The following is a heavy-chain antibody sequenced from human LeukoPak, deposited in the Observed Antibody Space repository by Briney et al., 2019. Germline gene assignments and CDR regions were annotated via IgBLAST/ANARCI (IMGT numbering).Heavy chain of an antibody. J-gene: IGHJ4*02. CDR3: ARGTKGYSSGWPRGEFDY. D-gene: IGHD6-19*01. CDR2: TYYSGST. CDR1: GGSISSGGYY. V-gene: IGHV4-31*03. Sequence: SQTLSLTCTVSGGSISSGGYYWSWIRQHPGKGLEWIGYTYYSGSTYYNPSLKSRVTMSVDTSKNQFSLKLSSVTAADTAVYYCARGTKGYSSGWPRGEFDYWGQGTLVTVSS.